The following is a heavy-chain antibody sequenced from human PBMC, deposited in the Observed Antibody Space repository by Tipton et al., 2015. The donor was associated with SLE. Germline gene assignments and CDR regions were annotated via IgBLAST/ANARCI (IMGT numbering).Heavy chain of an antibody. Sequence: TLSLTCTVSGGSISSSSYYWNWIRQPAGKGLEWIGRMNSRGSTNYNPSLKSRVTISVDTSKNHFSLRLDSVTAADTAIYYCARIRGWGSEPVKWGQGTVVIVSP. J-gene: IGHJ4*02. CDR3: ARIRGWGSEPVK. V-gene: IGHV4-61*02. D-gene: IGHD3-10*01. CDR2: MNSRGST. CDR1: GGSISSSSYY.